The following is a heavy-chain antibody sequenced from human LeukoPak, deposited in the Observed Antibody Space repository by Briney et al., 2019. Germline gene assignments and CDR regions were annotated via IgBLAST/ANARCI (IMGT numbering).Heavy chain of an antibody. J-gene: IGHJ4*02. CDR1: GFTVSSNY. Sequence: PGGSLRLSCAASGFTVSSNYMSWVRQAPGKGLEWVAVIYSGGSTYYADSVKGRFTISRDNSKNTLYLQLSSLRVEDTAIYYCAKEGNLWFGEAGFDYWGQGTLVIVSS. CDR2: IYSGGST. V-gene: IGHV3-66*01. D-gene: IGHD3-10*01. CDR3: AKEGNLWFGEAGFDY.